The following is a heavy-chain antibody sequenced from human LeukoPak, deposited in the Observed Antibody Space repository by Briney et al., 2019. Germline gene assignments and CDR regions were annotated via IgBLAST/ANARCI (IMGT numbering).Heavy chain of an antibody. V-gene: IGHV4-4*02. J-gene: IGHJ5*02. CDR2: IYHSGST. CDR3: AREGTSGYSLDP. D-gene: IGHD3-10*01. Sequence: SGTLSLTCAVSGGSISSTKWWSWVRQPPGKGLEWIGEIYHSGSTDYNPSLKSRVTISLDKSKDQFSLKSSSVTDADTAVYYCAREGTSGYSLDPWGQGTLVTVSS. CDR1: GGSISSTKW.